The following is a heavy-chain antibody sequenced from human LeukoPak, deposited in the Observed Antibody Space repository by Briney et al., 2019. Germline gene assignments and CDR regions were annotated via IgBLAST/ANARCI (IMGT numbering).Heavy chain of an antibody. D-gene: IGHD1-1*01. Sequence: GGSVSLSCAACGVPFSSYLMSWAREAPGKAREGVSGIRGSGGTTYYEDSVKVRFPISRDNSKNKLYLQMNSLRAEDTAAYFYAKQYKSYSYYYYMDVWGKGTTVTVSS. CDR1: GVPFSSYL. V-gene: IGHV3-23*01. CDR3: AKQYKSYSYYYYMDV. CDR2: IRGSGGTT. J-gene: IGHJ6*03.